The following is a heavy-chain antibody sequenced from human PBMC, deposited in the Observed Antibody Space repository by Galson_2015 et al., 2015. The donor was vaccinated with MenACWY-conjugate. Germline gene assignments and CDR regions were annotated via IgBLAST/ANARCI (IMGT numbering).Heavy chain of an antibody. Sequence: SVKVSCKASGYTFTSYAMHWVRQAPGQRLEWMGWINAGNGNTKYSQKFQGRVTITRDTSASTAYMELSSLRSEDTAVYYCAREGRSYYYDSSGLGQFDYWGQGTLVTVSS. CDR1: GYTFTSYA. V-gene: IGHV1-3*01. D-gene: IGHD3-22*01. CDR2: INAGNGNT. CDR3: AREGRSYYYDSSGLGQFDY. J-gene: IGHJ4*02.